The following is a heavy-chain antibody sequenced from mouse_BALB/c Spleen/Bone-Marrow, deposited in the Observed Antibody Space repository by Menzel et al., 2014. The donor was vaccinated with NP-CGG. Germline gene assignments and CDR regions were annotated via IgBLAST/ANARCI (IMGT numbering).Heavy chain of an antibody. V-gene: IGHV1S81*02. CDR2: INPGNGGT. D-gene: IGHD6-2*01. CDR3: AGGSPY. J-gene: IGHJ3*01. Sequence: VKLQESGAELVKPGASVKLSCKTSGYTFTNYYIYWVKQRPGQGLEWIGEINPGNGGTNFNERFKSKATLTVDKSSTTAYILLPSLTSEDSAVYYCAGGSPYWGQGTLVTVSA. CDR1: GYTFTNYY.